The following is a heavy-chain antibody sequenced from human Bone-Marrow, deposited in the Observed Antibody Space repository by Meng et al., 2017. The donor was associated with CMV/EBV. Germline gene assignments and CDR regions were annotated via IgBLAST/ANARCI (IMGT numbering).Heavy chain of an antibody. CDR1: GYTFTSYG. Sequence: QVQLVQSGAEVKKPGASVKVSCKASGYTFTSYGISWVRQAPGQGLEWMGWINPNSGGTNYAQKFQGRVTMTRDTSISTAYMELSRLRSDDTAVYYCARDLRYFDWLPLYYWGQGTLVTVSS. D-gene: IGHD3-9*01. V-gene: IGHV1-2*02. CDR2: INPNSGGT. CDR3: ARDLRYFDWLPLYY. J-gene: IGHJ4*02.